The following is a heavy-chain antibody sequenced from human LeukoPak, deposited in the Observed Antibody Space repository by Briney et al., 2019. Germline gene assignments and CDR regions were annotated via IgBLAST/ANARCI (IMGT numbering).Heavy chain of an antibody. CDR1: GYTFTGYY. J-gene: IGHJ5*02. CDR3: ARSSMVDAASPGT. CDR2: INPNSGVT. D-gene: IGHD2-15*01. V-gene: IGHV1-2*06. Sequence: ASVKVSCKASGYTFTGYYIHWVRQAPGQGLEWMGRINPNSGVTNYAQKFQGRVTMTRDTSISTACMDLSSLTYDDTAFYYCARSSMVDAASPGTWGQGTLVTVSS.